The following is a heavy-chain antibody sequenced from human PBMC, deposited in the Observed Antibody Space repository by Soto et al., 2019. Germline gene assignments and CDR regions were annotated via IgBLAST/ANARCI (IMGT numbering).Heavy chain of an antibody. Sequence: PSETLSLTCTVSGGSISSYYWSWIRQPPGKGLEWIGYIYYSGSTNYNPSLKSRVTISVDTSKNQYSLKLSSVTAADTAVYYWGSDREGPRDESPSLRMDVWGQGTPVTVSS. CDR2: IYYSGST. J-gene: IGHJ6*02. CDR1: GGSISSYY. V-gene: IGHV4-59*01. CDR3: GSDREGPRDESPSLRMDV.